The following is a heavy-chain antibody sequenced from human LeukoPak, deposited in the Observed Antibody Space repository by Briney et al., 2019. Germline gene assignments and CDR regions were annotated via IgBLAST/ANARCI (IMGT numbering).Heavy chain of an antibody. J-gene: IGHJ4*02. CDR2: ISSSSSYI. CDR3: ARDLGCDY. V-gene: IGHV3-21*01. D-gene: IGHD3-16*01. Sequence: GGSLRLSCAASGFSFSSYGMHWVRQAPGKGLEWVSSISSSSSYIYYADSVKGRFTISRDNAKNSLYLQMNSLRAEDTAVYYCARDLGCDYWGQGTLVTVSS. CDR1: GFSFSSYG.